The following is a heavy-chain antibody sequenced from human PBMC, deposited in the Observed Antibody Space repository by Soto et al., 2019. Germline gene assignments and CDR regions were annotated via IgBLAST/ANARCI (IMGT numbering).Heavy chain of an antibody. D-gene: IGHD4-17*01. V-gene: IGHV1-46*01. CDR2: INSGAGHT. Sequence: GASVKVSCKASGYTFASFYVHWVRQAPGQGLEWMGVINSGAGHTACAPRFQGRVTMISDTSTSTLYMEMSGLRSEDTAVYYCARLATVTPPYYFDYWGQGTLVTVSS. CDR3: ARLATVTPPYYFDY. J-gene: IGHJ4*02. CDR1: GYTFASFY.